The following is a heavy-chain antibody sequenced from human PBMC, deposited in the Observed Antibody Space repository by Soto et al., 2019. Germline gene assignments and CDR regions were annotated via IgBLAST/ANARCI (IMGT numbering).Heavy chain of an antibody. Sequence: GGSLRLSCAATGFTFSTYAMNWVRQAPGRGLEWVSFITTRGARTYYAGPVRGRFTISTDSSRNTLYLQMNSLRPDDTAVYFCARYRSDGSASFDSWGQGTRVTVSS. CDR3: ARYRSDGSASFDS. D-gene: IGHD3-9*01. V-gene: IGHV3-23*01. CDR2: ITTRGART. J-gene: IGHJ4*02. CDR1: GFTFSTYA.